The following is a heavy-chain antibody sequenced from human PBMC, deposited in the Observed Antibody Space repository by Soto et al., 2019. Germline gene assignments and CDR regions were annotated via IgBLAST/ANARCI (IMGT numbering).Heavy chain of an antibody. CDR3: ARDAYLGSGSYEY. Sequence: QVQLVESGGGVVQPGRSLRLSCAASGFTFSSYGMHWVRQAPGKGLEWVALIWYDGSNKNYADYVKGRFTISRDDSKNTLYLQKNSLSAEDRAVYYCARDAYLGSGSYEYWGQGSLVNVSS. CDR1: GFTFSSYG. CDR2: IWYDGSNK. D-gene: IGHD3-10*01. V-gene: IGHV3-33*01. J-gene: IGHJ4*02.